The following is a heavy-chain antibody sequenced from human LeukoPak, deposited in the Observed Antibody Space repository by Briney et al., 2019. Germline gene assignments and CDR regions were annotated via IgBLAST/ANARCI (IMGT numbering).Heavy chain of an antibody. J-gene: IGHJ4*02. V-gene: IGHV4-38-2*02. CDR3: ARWGIVATSSFDY. D-gene: IGHD5-12*01. CDR2: IYHSGST. Sequence: LETLSLTCTVSGYSISSGYYWGWIRQPPGKGLEWIGSIYHSGSTSYNPSLKCRVTISVDTSKNQFSLRLSSVTAADTAVYYCARWGIVATSSFDYWGQGTLVTVSS. CDR1: GYSISSGYY.